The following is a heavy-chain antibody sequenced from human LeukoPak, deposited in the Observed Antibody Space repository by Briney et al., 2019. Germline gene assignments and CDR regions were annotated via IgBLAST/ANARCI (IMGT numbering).Heavy chain of an antibody. CDR1: GFTFSSYE. D-gene: IGHD3-22*01. J-gene: IGHJ3*02. CDR2: ISSSGSTI. V-gene: IGHV3-48*03. Sequence: GESLRLSCAASGFTFSSYEMNWVRQAPGKGLEWVSYISSSGSTIYYADSVKGRFTISRDNAKNSLYLQMNSLRAEDTAVYYCARDRGRRGITMRSDAFDIWGQGTMVTVSS. CDR3: ARDRGRRGITMRSDAFDI.